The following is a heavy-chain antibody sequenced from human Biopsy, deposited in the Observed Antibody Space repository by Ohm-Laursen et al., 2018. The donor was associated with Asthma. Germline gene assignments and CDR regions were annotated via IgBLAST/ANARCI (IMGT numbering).Heavy chain of an antibody. CDR1: GFTFSSYA. Sequence: LSLTWAASGFTFSSYAMSWVRQAPGKGRGWVSAISGSGGSTYYADSVKGRFTISRDNSKNTLYLQMNSLRAEDTAVYYCAKDKRYSGSYFDYWGQGTLVTVSS. V-gene: IGHV3-23*01. CDR3: AKDKRYSGSYFDY. J-gene: IGHJ4*02. CDR2: ISGSGGST. D-gene: IGHD1-26*01.